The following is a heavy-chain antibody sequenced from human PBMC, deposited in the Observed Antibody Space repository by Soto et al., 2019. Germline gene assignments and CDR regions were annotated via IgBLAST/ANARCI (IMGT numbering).Heavy chain of an antibody. CDR2: IYHSGGG. CDR3: PRPTAPTFASPYFDY. Sequence: PSETLSLTCSVSGVSVISGGHYWNWIRQFPGKGLEWIGYIYHSGGGYYNPSLKSRASMSVDTSKNEFSLRLASVTAADTAVYFSPRPTAPTFASPYFDYSGQLALVTASS. V-gene: IGHV4-31*03. J-gene: IGHJ4*02. CDR1: GVSVISGGHY.